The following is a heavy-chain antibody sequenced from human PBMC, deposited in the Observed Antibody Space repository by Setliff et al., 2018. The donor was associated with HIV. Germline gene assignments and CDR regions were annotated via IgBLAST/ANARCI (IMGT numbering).Heavy chain of an antibody. D-gene: IGHD2-2*01. Sequence: SETLSLTCTVSGGSVGSRSYYWAWIRQPPGKGLEWIGSIYYTGNTKYNPSLESRVTFSIDTSENQFSLRLASVTAADTAIYYCARDDSIVLVPAIMRGDGFDFWGQGRMVTVSS. CDR1: GGSVGSRSYY. CDR3: ARDDSIVLVPAIMRGDGFDF. J-gene: IGHJ3*01. V-gene: IGHV4-39*07. CDR2: IYYTGNT.